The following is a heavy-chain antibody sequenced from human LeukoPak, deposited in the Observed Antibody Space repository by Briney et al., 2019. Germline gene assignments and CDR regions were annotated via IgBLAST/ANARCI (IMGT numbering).Heavy chain of an antibody. CDR3: ASLRKRGGAFYI. J-gene: IGHJ3*02. Sequence: SETLSPTCSVSRGSTSNSNYYWGSTRHPPGKGLGWIGKIYYSGTTYYNPFLPSLKSRLTILVDTSKKQFSLKLRSVTAADTAVYYCASLRKRGGAFYIWGQGTMVTVSS. CDR2: IYYSGTT. CDR1: RGSTSNSNYY. V-gene: IGHV4-39*07.